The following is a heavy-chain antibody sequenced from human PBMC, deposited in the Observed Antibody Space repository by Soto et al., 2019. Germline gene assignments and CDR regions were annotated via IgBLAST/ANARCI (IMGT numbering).Heavy chain of an antibody. D-gene: IGHD6-19*01. Sequence: PGESLKISCKTSGYGFTTYWLGWVRQMPGKGLEWMGIIYPADSDTRYSPSFQGQVTISADKSINTAYLQWSSLKASDTAMYYCARHDSSGWPEYYYYGMDVWGQGTTVTVSS. CDR1: GYGFTTYW. CDR2: IYPADSDT. J-gene: IGHJ6*02. CDR3: ARHDSSGWPEYYYYGMDV. V-gene: IGHV5-51*01.